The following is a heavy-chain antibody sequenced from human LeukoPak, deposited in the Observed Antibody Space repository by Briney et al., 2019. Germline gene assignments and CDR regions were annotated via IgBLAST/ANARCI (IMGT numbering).Heavy chain of an antibody. CDR1: GYTFTSYY. CDR3: ARDRYCSSTSCGGEFDP. V-gene: IGHV1-46*01. CDR2: INPSGGST. D-gene: IGHD2-2*01. Sequence: GASVNVSCKASGYTFTSYYMHWVRQAPGQGLEWMGIINPSGGSTSYAQKFQGRVTMTRDTSTSTVYMELSSLRSEDTAVYYCARDRYCSSTSCGGEFDPWGQGTLVTVSS. J-gene: IGHJ5*02.